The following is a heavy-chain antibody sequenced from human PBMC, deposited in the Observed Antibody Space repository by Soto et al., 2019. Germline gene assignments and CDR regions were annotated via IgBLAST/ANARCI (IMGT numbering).Heavy chain of an antibody. Sequence: ASVKVSCKASGYNFTSYGISWVRQAPGQGLEWMGWISPHNDRTRYARRFQDRVTMTTETPTSTAYMELGSLRSDDTAVYYCARDLYYSSGRYFDHDAFDIWGQGTVVTVSS. CDR2: ISPHNDRT. CDR3: ARDLYYSSGRYFDHDAFDI. CDR1: GYNFTSYG. D-gene: IGHD6-19*01. J-gene: IGHJ3*02. V-gene: IGHV1-18*01.